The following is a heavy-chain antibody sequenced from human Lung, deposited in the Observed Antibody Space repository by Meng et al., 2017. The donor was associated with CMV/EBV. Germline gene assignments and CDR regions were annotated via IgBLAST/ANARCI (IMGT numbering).Heavy chain of an antibody. CDR2: IYYSGST. V-gene: IGHV4-61*01. CDR1: GGSVRSSFYY. J-gene: IGHJ6*02. CDR3: ARSPTGDYAMDV. D-gene: IGHD4-17*01. Sequence: SETXSLXXTVSGGSVRSSFYYWSWIRQSPGKGLEWIGYIYYSGSTDYNTSLKSRVTMSMDTSKNQISLKLSSVTAADTAVYYCARSPTGDYAMDVWGQGTTVXVSS.